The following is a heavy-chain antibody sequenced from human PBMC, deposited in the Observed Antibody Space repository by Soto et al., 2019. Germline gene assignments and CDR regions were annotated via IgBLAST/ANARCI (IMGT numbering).Heavy chain of an antibody. CDR3: ARVERGDCSSTSCYVDWFDP. V-gene: IGHV1-18*01. J-gene: IGHJ5*02. D-gene: IGHD2-2*01. Sequence: GASVKVSCKASGYTFTSYGISWVRQAPGQGLEWMGWISAYNGNTNYAQKLQGRVTTTTDTSTSTAYMELRSLRSDDTAVYYCARVERGDCSSTSCYVDWFDPWGQGTLVTVSS. CDR1: GYTFTSYG. CDR2: ISAYNGNT.